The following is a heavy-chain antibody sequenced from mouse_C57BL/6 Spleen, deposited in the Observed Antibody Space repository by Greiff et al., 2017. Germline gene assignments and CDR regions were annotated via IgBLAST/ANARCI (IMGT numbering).Heavy chain of an antibody. V-gene: IGHV5-17*01. CDR1: GFTFSDYG. D-gene: IGHD2-4*01. Sequence: EVMLVESGGGLVKPGGSLKLSCAASGFTFSDYGMHWVRQAPEKGLEWVAYISSGSSPIYYADTVKGRFTISRDNAKNTLFLQMTRLRSEDTAMYYCARGLEGDYWGQGTTLTVSS. CDR3: ARGLEGDY. CDR2: ISSGSSPI. J-gene: IGHJ2*01.